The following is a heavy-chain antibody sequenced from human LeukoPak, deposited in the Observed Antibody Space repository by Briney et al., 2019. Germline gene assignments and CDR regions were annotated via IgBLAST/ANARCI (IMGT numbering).Heavy chain of an antibody. Sequence: PGRSLRLSCAASGFTFSSYGMHWVRQAPGKGLEWVAVIWYDGSNKYYADSVKGRFTISRDNSKNTLYLQMNKLRAEEKGDFYCAKDRALQLPDYWGQGTLVTVSS. D-gene: IGHD1-1*01. CDR1: GFTFSSYG. V-gene: IGHV3-33*06. CDR3: AKDRALQLPDY. J-gene: IGHJ4*02. CDR2: IWYDGSNK.